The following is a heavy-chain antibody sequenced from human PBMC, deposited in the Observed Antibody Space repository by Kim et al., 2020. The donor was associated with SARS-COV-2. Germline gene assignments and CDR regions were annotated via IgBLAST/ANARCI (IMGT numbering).Heavy chain of an antibody. Sequence: GGSLRLSCAASGFTFSSYAMHWVRQAPGKGLEWVAVISYDGSNKYYVDSVKGRFTISRDNSKNTLYLQMNSLRAEDTAVYYCARDDGQWLPDYWGQGTLVTVSS. CDR3: ARDDGQWLPDY. D-gene: IGHD6-19*01. V-gene: IGHV3-30*04. J-gene: IGHJ4*02. CDR2: ISYDGSNK. CDR1: GFTFSSYA.